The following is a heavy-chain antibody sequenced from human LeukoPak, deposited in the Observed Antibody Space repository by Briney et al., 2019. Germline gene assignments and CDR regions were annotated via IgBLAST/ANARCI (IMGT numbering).Heavy chain of an antibody. CDR2: INSGGRTT. CDR3: ARVSLLDDGGLGDY. D-gene: IGHD4-23*01. V-gene: IGHV3-74*01. CDR1: GFTFSSFW. Sequence: GGSLRLSCAASGFTFSSFWMYWVRQAPGKGLVWVSRINSGGRTTSYADSVKGRFTISRDNAKNSLYLQMNSLRAEDTAVYYCARVSLLDDGGLGDYWGQGTLVTVSS. J-gene: IGHJ4*02.